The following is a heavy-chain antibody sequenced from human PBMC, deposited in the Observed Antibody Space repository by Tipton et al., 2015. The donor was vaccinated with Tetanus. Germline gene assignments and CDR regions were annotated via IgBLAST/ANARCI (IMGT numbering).Heavy chain of an antibody. CDR2: IYQSGST. CDR1: GGSVNSGSYY. Sequence: LRLSCTVSGGSVNSGSYYWSWIRQPPGKGLEWIGYIYQSGSTSYSPSLESRVTISLETSKNQVSLRLSSVTAADTAGYYCGRDGPYYSDTSNDYRFYGMDVWGQGTTVTVSS. D-gene: IGHD3-22*01. CDR3: GRDGPYYSDTSNDYRFYGMDV. J-gene: IGHJ6*02. V-gene: IGHV4-61*01.